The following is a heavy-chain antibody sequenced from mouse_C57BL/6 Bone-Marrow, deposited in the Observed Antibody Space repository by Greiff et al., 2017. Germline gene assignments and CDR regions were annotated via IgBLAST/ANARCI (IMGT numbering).Heavy chain of an antibody. D-gene: IGHD2-1*01. J-gene: IGHJ3*01. Sequence: VQLQQSGPELVKPGASVKISCKASGYAFSSSWMNWVKQRPGKGLEWIGRIYPGDGDTNYNGKFKGKATLTADKSSSTAYMQLSSLTSEDSAVYVCDRKGGGNYAWFAYWGQGTLVTVSA. V-gene: IGHV1-82*01. CDR3: DRKGGGNYAWFAY. CDR1: GYAFSSSW. CDR2: IYPGDGDT.